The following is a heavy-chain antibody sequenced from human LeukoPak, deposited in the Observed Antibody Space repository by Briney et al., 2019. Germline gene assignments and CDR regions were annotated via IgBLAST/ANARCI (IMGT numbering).Heavy chain of an antibody. CDR1: GYTFTGYY. D-gene: IGHD3/OR15-3a*01. CDR3: ARGFLDLDFHYAFDI. V-gene: IGHV1-2*02. Sequence: GASVKVSCKASGYTFTGYYMHWVRQAPGQGLEWMGWINPNSGGTNYAQKSQGRVTMTRDTSISTAYMELSRLRSDDTAVYYCARGFLDLDFHYAFDIWGQGTMVTVSS. CDR2: INPNSGGT. J-gene: IGHJ3*02.